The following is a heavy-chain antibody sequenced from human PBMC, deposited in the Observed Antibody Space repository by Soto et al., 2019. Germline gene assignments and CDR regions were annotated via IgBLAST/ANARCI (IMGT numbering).Heavy chain of an antibody. CDR2: IWYDGSNK. D-gene: IGHD3-22*01. V-gene: IGHV3-33*01. J-gene: IGHJ6*02. Sequence: GGSLRLSCAASGFTFSSYGMHWVRQAPGKGLEWVAVIWYDGSNKYYADSVKGRFTISRDNSKNTLYLQMNSLRAEDTAVYYCARDFITMIVVVNAALVMDVWGQGTTVTVSS. CDR1: GFTFSSYG. CDR3: ARDFITMIVVVNAALVMDV.